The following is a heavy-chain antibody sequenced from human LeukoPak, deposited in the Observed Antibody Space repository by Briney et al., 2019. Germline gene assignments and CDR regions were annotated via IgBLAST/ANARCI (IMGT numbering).Heavy chain of an antibody. J-gene: IGHJ4*02. CDR1: GYTFINYG. V-gene: IGHV1-18*01. D-gene: IGHD6-13*01. Sequence: ASVKVSCKASGYTFINYGISWVRRAPGQGLEWMGWISAYNGNTNYAQKFQGRFTMTTDTSTSTAYMDLRSLRSDDTAVYYCARSHGYSSSWYPSYYFDYWGQGTLVTVSS. CDR2: ISAYNGNT. CDR3: ARSHGYSSSWYPSYYFDY.